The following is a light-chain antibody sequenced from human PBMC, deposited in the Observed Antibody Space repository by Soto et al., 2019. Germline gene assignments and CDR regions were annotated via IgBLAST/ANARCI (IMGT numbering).Light chain of an antibody. CDR2: GAS. Sequence: EVVLTQYPATLSLSPGERATLSCRASQSVGAQFAWYQQKPGQSPRLLIYGASNRASGISARFSGSGSGTDFTLTIASLEPEDSAVYYCQQRNGLGSFGGDTRVEIK. CDR1: QSVGAQ. V-gene: IGKV3-11*01. CDR3: QQRNGLGS. J-gene: IGKJ4*01.